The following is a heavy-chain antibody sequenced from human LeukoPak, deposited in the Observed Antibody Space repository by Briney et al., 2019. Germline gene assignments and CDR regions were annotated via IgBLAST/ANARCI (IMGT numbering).Heavy chain of an antibody. CDR3: AKDRCSNGIGCYYYYMDV. CDR1: GFTFSSYC. CDR2: IQNDGSNE. Sequence: GGSLRLSCAASGFTFSSYCMHWVRQAPGKGLEWVAYIQNDGSNEQYADSGKGRFSISSDSSKNILYLQMNSLRAEDTAVYYCAKDRCSNGIGCYYYYMDVWGKGTPVTISS. J-gene: IGHJ6*03. V-gene: IGHV3-30*02. D-gene: IGHD2-8*01.